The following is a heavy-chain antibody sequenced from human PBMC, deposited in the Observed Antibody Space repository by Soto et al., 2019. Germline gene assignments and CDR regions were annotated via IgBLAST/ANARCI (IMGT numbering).Heavy chain of an antibody. CDR2: IYSSGST. V-gene: IGHV4-4*07. D-gene: IGHD3-16*01. J-gene: IGHJ5*02. CDR1: GGSMSTYF. CDR3: ARGLSAFDP. Sequence: QVQLQESGPGLVKPSETLSLTCGVSGGSMSTYFWSWIRQPAGKGLEWIGRIYSSGSTNYNPSLESRVTMSVDTSNNQFSLRLSSMTAADTAVYYCARGLSAFDPWGQGTLVTVSS.